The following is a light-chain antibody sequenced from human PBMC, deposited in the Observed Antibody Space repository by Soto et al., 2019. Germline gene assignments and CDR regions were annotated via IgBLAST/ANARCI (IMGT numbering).Light chain of an antibody. CDR3: AAWDDSLNGPV. CDR2: TNN. V-gene: IGLV1-44*01. J-gene: IGLJ2*01. CDR1: ISNIGTNT. Sequence: QAVVTQPPSASGTPGQRVTISCSGGISNIGTNTVNWYQQFPGTAPKLLIYTNNQRPSGVPDRVSGSKSGTSASLAISGLQSEDEADYFCAAWDDSLNGPVFGGGTKVTVL.